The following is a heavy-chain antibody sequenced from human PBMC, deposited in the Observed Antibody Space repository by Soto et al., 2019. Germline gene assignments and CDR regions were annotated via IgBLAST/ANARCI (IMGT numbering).Heavy chain of an antibody. CDR1: GGTSTRYA. CDR2: IVPMFGTS. CDR3: NRGSDYDFWSGYL. J-gene: IGHJ4*02. V-gene: IGHV1-69*06. D-gene: IGHD3-3*01. Sequence: QERLVQSGAEVRKPGSSVKVSCKVTGGTSTRYAINWVRQAPGQGLEWMGGIVPMFGTSKYAQKFQGRVTITADTSTNIACMDLRSLRSEDTAVYYCNRGSDYDFWSGYLWGQGTLVSVSS.